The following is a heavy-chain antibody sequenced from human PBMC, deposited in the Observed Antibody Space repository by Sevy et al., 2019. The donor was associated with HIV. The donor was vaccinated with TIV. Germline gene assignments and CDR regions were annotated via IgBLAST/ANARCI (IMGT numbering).Heavy chain of an antibody. V-gene: IGHV1-24*01. CDR1: GYTLSQLS. Sequence: ASVKVSCKVSGYTLSQLSMHWVRQAPGKGLEWMGSFDPEDGKIFYAQKFQGRVTMTEDTSTDTAYMDLRSLRSEDTAVYYCATTKDYYHSSGSPFDYWGPGTLVTVSS. CDR3: ATTKDYYHSSGSPFDY. J-gene: IGHJ4*02. CDR2: FDPEDGKI. D-gene: IGHD3-22*01.